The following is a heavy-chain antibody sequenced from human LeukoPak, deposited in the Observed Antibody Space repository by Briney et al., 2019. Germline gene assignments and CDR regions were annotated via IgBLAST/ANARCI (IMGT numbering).Heavy chain of an antibody. CDR2: ISGSGGST. Sequence: GGSLRLSCAASGFTFSSYSMNWVRQAPGKGLEWVSAISGSGGSTYYADSVKGRFTISRDNSKNTLYLQMNSLRAEDTAVYYCAKAASPTTRYFDYWGQGTLVTVSS. D-gene: IGHD1-26*01. CDR1: GFTFSSYS. J-gene: IGHJ4*02. CDR3: AKAASPTTRYFDY. V-gene: IGHV3-23*01.